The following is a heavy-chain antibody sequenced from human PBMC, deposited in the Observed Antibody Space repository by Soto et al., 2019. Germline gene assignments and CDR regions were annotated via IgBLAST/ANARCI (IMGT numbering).Heavy chain of an antibody. CDR3: TPPGEYGRH. CDR1: GFTFSGSA. V-gene: IGHV3-73*01. CDR2: IRSKANSYAT. Sequence: EVQLVESGGGLVQPGGSLKLSCAASGFTFSGSAMHWVRQASGKGLEWVGRIRSKANSYATAYAASVKGRFTISRDDSKNTAYLQMNSLKIEDTAVHYCTPPGEYGRHWGQGTLVTVSS. D-gene: IGHD3-10*01. J-gene: IGHJ4*02.